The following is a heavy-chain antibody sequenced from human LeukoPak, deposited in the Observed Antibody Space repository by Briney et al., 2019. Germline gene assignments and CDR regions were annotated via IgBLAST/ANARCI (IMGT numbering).Heavy chain of an antibody. J-gene: IGHJ5*02. CDR2: INPDSGGT. CDR1: GYTFTDYY. D-gene: IGHD2-2*02. CDR3: ARGRGRTCCSSTSCYTDNWFDP. Sequence: ASVKVSCKASGYTFTDYYMHWVRPAPGQGLEWMGWINPDSGGTNSPQKFQGRVTLTRDTSISTAYMELSSLRSEDTAVYYCARGRGRTCCSSTSCYTDNWFDPWGQGTLVTVSS. V-gene: IGHV1-2*02.